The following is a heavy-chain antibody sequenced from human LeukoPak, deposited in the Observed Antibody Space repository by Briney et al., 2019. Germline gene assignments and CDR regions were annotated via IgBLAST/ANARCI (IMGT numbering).Heavy chain of an antibody. CDR2: ISYDGSNK. V-gene: IGHV3-30*04. Sequence: PGGSLRLSCAASGFTFSSYAMHWVRQAPGKGLEWVAVISYDGSNKYYADSVKGRFTISRDNSKNTLYLQMNSLRAEDTAVYYCAKPAISSSGWYYDYWGQGTLVTVSS. J-gene: IGHJ4*02. CDR1: GFTFSSYA. CDR3: AKPAISSSGWYYDY. D-gene: IGHD6-19*01.